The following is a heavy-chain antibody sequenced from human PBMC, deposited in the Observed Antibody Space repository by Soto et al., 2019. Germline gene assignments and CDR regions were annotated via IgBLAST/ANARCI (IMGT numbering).Heavy chain of an antibody. CDR1: GFKFDDYS. Sequence: EVQLVESGGAVVQPGGSLRLSCATSGFKFDDYSMHWVRQTPGKGLEWVCLISWDGRRTNYADSVRGRFTISRDSSKNSLYLQMNSLRSEDTALYYCTTPHYGDYPNWFDSWGHGTLVTVSS. D-gene: IGHD4-17*01. CDR3: TTPHYGDYPNWFDS. CDR2: ISWDGRRT. J-gene: IGHJ5*01. V-gene: IGHV3-43*01.